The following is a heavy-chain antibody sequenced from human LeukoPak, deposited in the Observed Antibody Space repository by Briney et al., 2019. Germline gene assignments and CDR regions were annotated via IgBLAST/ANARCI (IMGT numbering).Heavy chain of an antibody. J-gene: IGHJ3*02. CDR1: GFTFSSYS. CDR2: ISSSSSTI. V-gene: IGHV3-48*01. Sequence: PGGSLRLSCAASGFTFSSYSMNWVRQAPGKGVEWVSYISSSSSTIYYADSVKGRFTISRDNAKNSLYLQMNSLRAEDTAVYYCARDRHEGARHADAFDIWGQGTMVTVSS. D-gene: IGHD1-26*01. CDR3: ARDRHEGARHADAFDI.